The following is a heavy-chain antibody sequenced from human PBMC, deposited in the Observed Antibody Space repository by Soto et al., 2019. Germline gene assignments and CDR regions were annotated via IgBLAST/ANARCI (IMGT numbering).Heavy chain of an antibody. CDR2: ISAYNGNT. CDR3: ARDGLQWDDYGDYFAGGY. V-gene: IGHV1-18*01. J-gene: IGHJ4*02. D-gene: IGHD4-17*01. CDR1: GYTFTSDG. Sequence: QVQLVQSGAEVKKPGASVKVSCKASGYTFTSDGISWVRQAPGQGLEWMGWISAYNGNTNYPQKRQGRVTMTTDTSTRTAYMALRSLRSDATAVYYCARDGLQWDDYGDYFAGGYWGQGTLCTVSA.